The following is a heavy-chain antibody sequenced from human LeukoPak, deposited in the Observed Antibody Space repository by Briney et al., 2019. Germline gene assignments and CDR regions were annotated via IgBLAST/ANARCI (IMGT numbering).Heavy chain of an antibody. J-gene: IGHJ6*03. Sequence: GGSLRLSCAASGFTVSSNYMSWVRQAPGKGLEWVSVIYSGGSTYDADSVKGRFAISRDNSKNTLYLQMNSLRAEDTAVYYCARDRLDIVVVPAAMTPSYYYYMDVWGKGTTVTVSS. D-gene: IGHD2-2*01. CDR3: ARDRLDIVVVPAAMTPSYYYYMDV. CDR2: IYSGGST. CDR1: GFTVSSNY. V-gene: IGHV3-53*01.